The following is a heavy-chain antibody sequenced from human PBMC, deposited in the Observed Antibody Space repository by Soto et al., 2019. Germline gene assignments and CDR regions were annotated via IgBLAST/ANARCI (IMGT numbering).Heavy chain of an antibody. D-gene: IGHD3-10*01. CDR3: AAELGFGKLSVV. CDR2: IIPLFGTT. V-gene: IGHV1-69*01. Sequence: QVQVVQPCVEVRRPGSSVKVSCKASGDTFKNCVISWVRQAPGQGLEWMGGIIPLFGTTDFAQRFQGRLTITTDESTTTAYMELSRLRSEDTATYYCAAELGFGKLSVVWGQGTTVIVSS. CDR1: GDTFKNCV. J-gene: IGHJ6*02.